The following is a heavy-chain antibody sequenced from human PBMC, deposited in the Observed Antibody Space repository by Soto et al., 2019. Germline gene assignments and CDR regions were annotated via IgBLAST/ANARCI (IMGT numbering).Heavy chain of an antibody. CDR1: GFTFNNYW. D-gene: IGHD1-1*01. CDR2: INTDGSRT. V-gene: IGHV3-74*01. CDR3: AKVATGSYNWFAP. J-gene: IGHJ5*02. Sequence: PRLSCAASGFTFNNYWMHWVRQAPGKGLVWVSRINTDGSRTNYADSVKGRFTISRDNAKNTLYLQMDSLRAEDTAVYYCAKVATGSYNWFAPWGQGTLVTVSS.